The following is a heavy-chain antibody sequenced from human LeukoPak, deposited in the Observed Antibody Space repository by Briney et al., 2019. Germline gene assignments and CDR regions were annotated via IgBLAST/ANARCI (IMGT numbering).Heavy chain of an antibody. CDR3: AKVVATIRWFDY. CDR1: GFTFSSYA. D-gene: IGHD5-24*01. CDR2: ISGSGGST. J-gene: IGHJ4*02. Sequence: QSGGSLRLSCAASGFTFSSYAMSWVRQAPGKGLEWVSAISGSGGSTYYADSVKGRFTISGDNSKNTLYLQMNSLRAEDTAVYYCAKVVATIRWFDYWGQGTLVTVSS. V-gene: IGHV3-23*01.